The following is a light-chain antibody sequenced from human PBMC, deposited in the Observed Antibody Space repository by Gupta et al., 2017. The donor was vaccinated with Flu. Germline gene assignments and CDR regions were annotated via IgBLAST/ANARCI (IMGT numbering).Light chain of an antibody. J-gene: IGLJ1*01. CDR2: DNN. V-gene: IGLV1-44*01. Sequence: QSVLTQPPSASGTPGQRVTIPCAGSRSNIGSNTVNWYQQLPGTAPKLLIYDNNQRPSGVPDRFSGSKSGTSASLAISGLRSEDEADYYCAAWDDSLNGYVFGTGTKVTVL. CDR1: RSNIGSNT. CDR3: AAWDDSLNGYV.